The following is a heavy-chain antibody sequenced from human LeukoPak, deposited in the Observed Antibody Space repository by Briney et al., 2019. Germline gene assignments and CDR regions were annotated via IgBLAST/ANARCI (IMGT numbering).Heavy chain of an antibody. CDR2: IYYTGST. D-gene: IGHD1-14*01. J-gene: IGHJ4*02. CDR3: TGVRITTPTVRTLDY. CDR1: GGSMSTYY. V-gene: IGHV4-59*01. Sequence: SETLSLTCSAPGGSMSTYYWTWFRQPPGKGLEWIGFIYYTGSTNYNPSLKSRVTISVETSKNHFSLKLSTVCAAATAVYYCTGVRITTPTVRTLDYWGQGTLVTVSS.